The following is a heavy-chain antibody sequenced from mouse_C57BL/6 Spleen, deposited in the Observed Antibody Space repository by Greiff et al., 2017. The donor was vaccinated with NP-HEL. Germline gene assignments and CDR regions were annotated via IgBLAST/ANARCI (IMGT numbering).Heavy chain of an antibody. CDR1: GFTFSDYY. Sequence: EVMLVESEGGLVQPGSSMKLSCTASGFTFSDYYMAWVRQVPEKGLEWVANINYDGSSTYYLDSLKSRFIISRDNAKNILYLQMSSLKSEDTATYYCARNYGSSYADYWGQGTTLTVSS. CDR3: ARNYGSSYADY. J-gene: IGHJ2*01. CDR2: INYDGSST. V-gene: IGHV5-16*01. D-gene: IGHD1-1*01.